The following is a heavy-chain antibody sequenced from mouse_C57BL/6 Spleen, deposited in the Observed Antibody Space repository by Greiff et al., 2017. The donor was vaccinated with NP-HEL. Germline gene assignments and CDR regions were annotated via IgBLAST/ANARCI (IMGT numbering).Heavy chain of an antibody. Sequence: VQLQQSGPELVKPGASVKISCKASGYAFSSSWMNWVKQRPGKGLEWIGRIYPGDGDTNYNGKFKGTATLTADKSSSTAYMQLSSLTSEDSAVYFCARRDYYGSRGWYFDVWGTGTTVTVSS. D-gene: IGHD1-1*01. J-gene: IGHJ1*03. V-gene: IGHV1-82*01. CDR2: IYPGDGDT. CDR3: ARRDYYGSRGWYFDV. CDR1: GYAFSSSW.